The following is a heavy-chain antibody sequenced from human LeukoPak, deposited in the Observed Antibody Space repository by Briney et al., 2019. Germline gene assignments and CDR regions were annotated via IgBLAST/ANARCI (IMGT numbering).Heavy chain of an antibody. V-gene: IGHV4-4*07. J-gene: IGHJ4*02. CDR2: IYTSGST. CDR1: GGSISSYY. Sequence: PSETLSLTCTVSGGSISSYYWSWIRQPAGKGLEWIGRIYTSGSTNYNPSLKSRVTISVDTSKNQFSLKLTSVSAADSAVYSCARAYSSSRRYENDCWGQGTLVTVSS. D-gene: IGHD3-22*01. CDR3: ARAYSSSRRYENDC.